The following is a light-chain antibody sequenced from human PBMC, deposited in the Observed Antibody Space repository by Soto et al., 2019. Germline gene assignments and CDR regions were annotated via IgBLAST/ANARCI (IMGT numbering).Light chain of an antibody. CDR2: RAS. J-gene: IGKJ4*01. CDR3: KQYAASPLT. CDR1: QSVTSNY. Sequence: EIVLTQSSGTLSLSPGERATLSCRASQSVTSNYLAWYQQKSGQAPRLLIYRASTRATGIPDRFSGSGSGTDFSLIISSLGPEDSAVYYCKQYAASPLTFGGGTKLEI. V-gene: IGKV3-20*01.